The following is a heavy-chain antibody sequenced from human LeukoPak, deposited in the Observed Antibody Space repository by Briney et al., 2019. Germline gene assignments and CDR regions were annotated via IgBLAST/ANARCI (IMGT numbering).Heavy chain of an antibody. CDR1: GFTFSSYA. Sequence: GGSLRLSCAASGFTFSSYAMSWVRQAPGKGLEWVSFIDSSGKTTYYADSVKGRFAISRDNSKNTLYLQLTSLRVDDTAVYYCAKVAAWTSFESWGQGTLVTVSS. J-gene: IGHJ4*02. D-gene: IGHD3/OR15-3a*01. V-gene: IGHV3-23*05. CDR3: AKVAAWTSFES. CDR2: IDSSGKTT.